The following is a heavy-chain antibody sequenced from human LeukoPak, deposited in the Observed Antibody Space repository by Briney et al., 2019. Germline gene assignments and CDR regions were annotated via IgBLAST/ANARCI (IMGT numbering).Heavy chain of an antibody. CDR3: ARGDDIVVVPAAFDY. CDR1: GYSFTSYW. Sequence: GESLKISCKGSGYSFTSYWIGWVRRMPGKGLEWWGIIYPGDSGTRYSPAFQGQVTIAADKSISNAYLQWSSLKASDTAMYYCARGDDIVVVPAAFDYWGQGTLVTVSS. J-gene: IGHJ4*02. V-gene: IGHV5-51*01. D-gene: IGHD2-2*01. CDR2: IYPGDSGT.